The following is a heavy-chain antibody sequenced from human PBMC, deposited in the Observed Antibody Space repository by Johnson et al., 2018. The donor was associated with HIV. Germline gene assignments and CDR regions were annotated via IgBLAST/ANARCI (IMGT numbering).Heavy chain of an antibody. J-gene: IGHJ3*02. CDR3: ARGVRQQLSVVDAFGI. CDR2: ISYDGSNK. V-gene: IGHV3-30*19. CDR1: GFTFSSYG. Sequence: QVQLVESGGGVVQPGGSLRLSCAASGFTFSSYGMHWVRQAPGKGLEWVAVISYDGSNKYYADSVKGRFTISRDNSRNTLFLQMNSLRVEDTAAYYCARGVRQQLSVVDAFGIWGQGTMVTVSS. D-gene: IGHD6-13*01.